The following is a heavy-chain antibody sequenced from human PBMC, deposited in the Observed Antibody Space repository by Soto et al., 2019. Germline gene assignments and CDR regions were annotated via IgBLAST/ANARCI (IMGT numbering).Heavy chain of an antibody. D-gene: IGHD3-22*01. CDR1: GGSISSGGYS. CDR3: ARDRRSYYSDGSGLEF. CDR2: TYHTGTA. Sequence: SETLSLTCAVSGGSISSGGYSWTWIQQPPGKGLEWVGHTYHTGTAYYSPSLKRRVTISVDTSKNQFSLKLTSATAADTAVYYCARDRRSYYSDGSGLEFWGQGTLVTVSS. V-gene: IGHV4-30-2*01. J-gene: IGHJ4*02.